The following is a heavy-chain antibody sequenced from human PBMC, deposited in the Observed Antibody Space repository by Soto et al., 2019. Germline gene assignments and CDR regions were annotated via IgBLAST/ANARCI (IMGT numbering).Heavy chain of an antibody. Sequence: QVQLVESGGGVVQPGRSLRLSCAASGFTFSSYGMHWVRQAPGKGLEWVAVIRYDGSNKYYADSVKGRFTISRDNSKNTLYLQMNSLRAEDTAVYYCARDAGDSSSSGYFDYWGQGTLVTVSS. J-gene: IGHJ4*02. CDR2: IRYDGSNK. V-gene: IGHV3-33*01. CDR3: ARDAGDSSSSGYFDY. CDR1: GFTFSSYG. D-gene: IGHD6-6*01.